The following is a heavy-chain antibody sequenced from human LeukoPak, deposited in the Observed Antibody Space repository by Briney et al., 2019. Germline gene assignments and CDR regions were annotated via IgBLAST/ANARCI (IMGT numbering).Heavy chain of an antibody. CDR3: ARHESAVLRYFDWLLPLLDY. J-gene: IGHJ4*02. V-gene: IGHV3-21*01. D-gene: IGHD3-9*01. CDR1: GFTFSTYS. Sequence: SGGSLRLSCAASGFTFSTYSMNWVRQAPGRGLEWVSSISSSSSYIYYADSVKGRFTISRDNAKNSLYLQMNSLRAEDTAVYYCARHESAVLRYFDWLLPLLDYWGQGTLVTVSS. CDR2: ISSSSSYI.